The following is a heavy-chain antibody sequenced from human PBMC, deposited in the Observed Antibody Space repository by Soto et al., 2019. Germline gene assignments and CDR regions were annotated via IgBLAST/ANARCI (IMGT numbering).Heavy chain of an antibody. CDR3: ARMAYYDILTGQQYYYYGMDV. V-gene: IGHV4-39*01. D-gene: IGHD3-9*01. CDR1: GGSLSRSCYF. Sequence: SQTLCHPNTVSGGSLSRSCYFWCWIRLHPGKGLEWIGSIYYSGSTYYNPSLKSRVTISVDTSKNQFYLKLSSVTAADTAVYYCARMAYYDILTGQQYYYYGMDVWGQGTTVT. J-gene: IGHJ6*02. CDR2: IYYSGST.